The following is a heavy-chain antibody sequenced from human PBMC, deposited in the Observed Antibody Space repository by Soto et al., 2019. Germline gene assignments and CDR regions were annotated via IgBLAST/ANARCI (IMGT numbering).Heavy chain of an antibody. V-gene: IGHV1-18*01. D-gene: IGHD3-22*01. CDR1: GYTFITYG. CDR3: GEGPTDYYDNSANYFLDY. J-gene: IGHJ4*02. CDR2: ISTYNGNT. Sequence: QVQLVQSGAEVKKPGASVKVSCKASGYTFITYGVSWVRQAPGQGLDWLGWISTYNGNTRYAERLQGRVTMTTDTTTNTAYMELRNLRSDDTAVYYCGEGPTDYYDNSANYFLDYWGQGTLVTVSS.